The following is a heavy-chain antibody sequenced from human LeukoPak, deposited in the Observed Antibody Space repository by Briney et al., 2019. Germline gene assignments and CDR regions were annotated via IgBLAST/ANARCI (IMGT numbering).Heavy chain of an antibody. CDR3: ARDQRPTYYYEIRLIGDAFDI. J-gene: IGHJ3*02. D-gene: IGHD3-22*01. CDR2: IYTSGST. Sequence: PSETLSLTCTVSGGSISSYYWSWIRQPAGKGLEWIGRIYTSGSTNYNPSLKSRVTMSVDTSKNQFSLKLSSVTAADTAVYYCARDQRPTYYYEIRLIGDAFDIWGEGTMVTVSS. V-gene: IGHV4-4*07. CDR1: GGSISSYY.